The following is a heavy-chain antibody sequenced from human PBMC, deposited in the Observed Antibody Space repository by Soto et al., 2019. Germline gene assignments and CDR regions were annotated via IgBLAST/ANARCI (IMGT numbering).Heavy chain of an antibody. CDR2: IYYSGST. V-gene: IGHV4-59*01. J-gene: IGHJ6*03. CDR3: ARIMGYQLPLYYYYYMDV. D-gene: IGHD2-2*01. Sequence: QVQLQELGPGLVKPSETLSLTCTVSGGSISSYYWSWIRQPPGKGLEWIGYIYYSGSTNYNPSLTSRVTISVDASKNQFSLKLSSVTAADTAVYYCARIMGYQLPLYYYYYMDVWGKGTTVTVSS. CDR1: GGSISSYY.